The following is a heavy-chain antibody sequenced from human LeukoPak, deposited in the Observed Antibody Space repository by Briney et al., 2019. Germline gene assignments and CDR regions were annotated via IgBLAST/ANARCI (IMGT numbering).Heavy chain of an antibody. CDR2: INIGNGNT. D-gene: IGHD2-21*01. CDR3: ARRLGRSFDY. V-gene: IGHV1-3*04. J-gene: IGHJ4*02. CDR1: GYTFINHA. Sequence: ASVTVSCKASGYTFINHAIHWVRQAPGQRLEWMGWINIGNGNTKYSQNFQGRITITRDTSATTAYMDLSSLRSEDTAVYYCARRLGRSFDYWGQGTLFTVSS.